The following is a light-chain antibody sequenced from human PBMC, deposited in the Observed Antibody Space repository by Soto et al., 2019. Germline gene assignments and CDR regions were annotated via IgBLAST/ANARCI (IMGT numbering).Light chain of an antibody. J-gene: IGKJ1*01. CDR2: AAS. CDR1: QSVSNDF. Sequence: DIVLTQSPGILSLSPGERATLSCRASQSVSNDFLSWYQQKPRQPPSLLIYAASTRATDGADRFSGSGAGGALSLTISRLEPEDFAVYYCQQYGSSPPRTFGQGTKVE. CDR3: QQYGSSPPRT. V-gene: IGKV3-20*01.